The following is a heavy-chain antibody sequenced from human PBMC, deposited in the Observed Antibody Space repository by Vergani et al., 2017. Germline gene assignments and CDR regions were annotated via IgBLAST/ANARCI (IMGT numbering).Heavy chain of an antibody. Sequence: QLQLQESGPGLVKPSETLSLTCTVSGGSISSSSYYWGWIRQPPGKGLGWIGSIYYSGSTYYNPALKSRVTISVDTSKNQFSLKLSSVTASDTAVYYCARQYSSGWYTYDAFDIWGQGTMVTVSS. CDR3: ARQYSSGWYTYDAFDI. CDR1: GGSISSSSYY. V-gene: IGHV4-39*01. J-gene: IGHJ3*02. D-gene: IGHD6-19*01. CDR2: IYYSGST.